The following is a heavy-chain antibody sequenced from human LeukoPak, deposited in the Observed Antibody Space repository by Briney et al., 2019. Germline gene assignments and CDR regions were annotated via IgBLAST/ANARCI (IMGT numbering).Heavy chain of an antibody. CDR3: ARGSIVGAIMGDAFDI. J-gene: IGHJ3*02. Sequence: GASVKVSCKASGGTFSSYAISWVRQAPGQGLEWMGGIIPIFGTANYAQKFQGRVTITADESTSTAYMELSSLRSEDTAVYYCARGSIVGAIMGDAFDIWGQGTMVTVSS. D-gene: IGHD1-26*01. CDR2: IIPIFGTA. V-gene: IGHV1-69*13. CDR1: GGTFSSYA.